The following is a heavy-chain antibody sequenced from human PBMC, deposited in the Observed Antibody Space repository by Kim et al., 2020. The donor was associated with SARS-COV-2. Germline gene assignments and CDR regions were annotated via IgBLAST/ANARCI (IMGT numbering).Heavy chain of an antibody. CDR1: GYTFTNNS. V-gene: IGHV7-4-1*02. J-gene: IGHJ4*02. D-gene: IGHD3-16*02. Sequence: ASVKFSCKASGYTFTNNSISWVRQAPGQGLEWMGWINTDTGNPTYAQAFTGRVALSLDTSVSTAFLDISSLKAEDTALYYCARVIWGSFRYTDYWGQGTLVTVSS. CDR3: ARVIWGSFRYTDY. CDR2: INTDTGNP.